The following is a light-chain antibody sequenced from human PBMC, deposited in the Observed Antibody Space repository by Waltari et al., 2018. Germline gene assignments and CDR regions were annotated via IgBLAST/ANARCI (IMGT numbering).Light chain of an antibody. J-gene: IGKJ3*01. CDR3: QQYSSWPPT. CDR1: QSVSSN. Sequence: EIMMTQSPATLSVSPGERATLSCRASQSVSSNLAWHQQKPGQAPRLLIYGASSRATGIPARFSGSGSGTEFTLTISSLQSEDFAVYYCQQYSSWPPTFGTGTKVDIK. V-gene: IGKV3-15*01. CDR2: GAS.